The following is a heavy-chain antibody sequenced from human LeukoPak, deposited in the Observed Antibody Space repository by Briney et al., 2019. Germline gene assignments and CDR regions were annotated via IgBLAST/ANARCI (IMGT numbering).Heavy chain of an antibody. CDR3: ARGHDSSGYRIDY. J-gene: IGHJ4*02. CDR1: GGSFSGYY. CDR2: INHNGST. Sequence: SETLSLTCAVYGGSFSGYYWSWIRQPPGKGLEWIGEINHNGSTNYNPSLKSRVTISVDTSKNQFSLKLSSVTAADTAVYYCARGHDSSGYRIDYWGQGTLVTVSS. V-gene: IGHV4-34*01. D-gene: IGHD3-22*01.